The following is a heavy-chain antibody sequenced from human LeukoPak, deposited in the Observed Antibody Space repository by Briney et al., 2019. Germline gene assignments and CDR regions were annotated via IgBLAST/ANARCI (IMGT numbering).Heavy chain of an antibody. J-gene: IGHJ4*02. CDR1: GFTFSRHW. V-gene: IGHV3-30*02. CDR3: ARNYGSGPNPGDY. Sequence: GGSLRLSCAASGFTFSRHWMHWVRQAPGKGLEWVALIRSDTNNKYYVDSVKGRFTISRDNSKNTLYLQMNSLRTEDTAVYYCARNYGSGPNPGDYWGQGTLVTVSS. CDR2: IRSDTNNK. D-gene: IGHD3-10*01.